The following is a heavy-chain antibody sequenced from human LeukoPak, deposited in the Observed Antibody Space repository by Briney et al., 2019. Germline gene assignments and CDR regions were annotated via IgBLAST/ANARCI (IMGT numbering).Heavy chain of an antibody. J-gene: IGHJ5*02. CDR1: GFTVSSNY. V-gene: IGHV3-53*01. Sequence: QPGGSLRLSCAASGFTVSSNYMSWVRQAPGKGLEWVSVIYSGGSTYYADSVKGRFTISRDNSKNTLYLQTNSLRAEDTAVYYCARNLVATISVWFDPWGQGTLVTVSS. CDR2: IYSGGST. CDR3: ARNLVATISVWFDP. D-gene: IGHD5-12*01.